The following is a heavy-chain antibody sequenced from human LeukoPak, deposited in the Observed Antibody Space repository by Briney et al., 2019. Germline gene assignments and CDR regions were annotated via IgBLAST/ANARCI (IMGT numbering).Heavy chain of an antibody. CDR1: GFTFSNYG. Sequence: GRSLRLSCAASGFTFSNYGMHWVRQAPGKGLEWVAVVWYDGGNKYYADSVKGRFTISRDNSKNTLYLQMSSLRAEDTAVYYCVKAPKVVTAIRSYYFDYWGQGTLVTVSP. J-gene: IGHJ4*02. CDR2: VWYDGGNK. CDR3: VKAPKVVTAIRSYYFDY. D-gene: IGHD2-21*02. V-gene: IGHV3-33*06.